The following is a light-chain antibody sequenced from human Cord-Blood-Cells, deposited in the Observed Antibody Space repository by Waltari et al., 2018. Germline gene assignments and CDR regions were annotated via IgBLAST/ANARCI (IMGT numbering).Light chain of an antibody. V-gene: IGLV2-23*01. J-gene: IGLJ3*02. CDR2: EGS. Sequence: QSALTQPASVSGSPGQSLTIPCTGTSSAVGRYNLVSWYQQHPGKAPKLMIYEGSKRPSGVSNRFSGSKSGNTASLTISGLQAEDEADYYCCSYAGSNWVFGGGTKLTVL. CDR1: SSAVGRYNL. CDR3: CSYAGSNWV.